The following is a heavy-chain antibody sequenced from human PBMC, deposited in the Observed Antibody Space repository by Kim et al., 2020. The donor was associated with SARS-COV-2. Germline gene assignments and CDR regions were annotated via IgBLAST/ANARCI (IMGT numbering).Heavy chain of an antibody. CDR3: ARGARPEGEVNY. D-gene: IGHD3-16*01. J-gene: IGHJ4*02. Sequence: GGSLRLSCAASGFTFSSYAMSWVRQAPGKGPEWVSGISDSGGSTYYADSVKGRFTISRDNSKNTLYLQMNSLRADDRAVYYCARGARPEGEVNYWGQGTLVPVPS. CDR1: GFTFSSYA. CDR2: ISDSGGST. V-gene: IGHV3-23*01.